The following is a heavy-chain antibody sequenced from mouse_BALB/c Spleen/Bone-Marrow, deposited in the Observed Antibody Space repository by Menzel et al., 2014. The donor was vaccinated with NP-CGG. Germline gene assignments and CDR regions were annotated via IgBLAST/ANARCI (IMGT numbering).Heavy chain of an antibody. CDR2: IYPGSGNT. D-gene: IGHD2-4*01. CDR3: ARRMIAFAY. V-gene: IGHV1-63*01. J-gene: IGHJ3*01. CDR1: GYAFTNYW. Sequence: VQLQQSGAELVRPGTSVKISCKASGYAFTNYWLGWVKQRPGHGLEWIGDIYPGSGNTYYNEKFKGKATLTADKSSSTHYTRLSSLTSEDSAVYFCARRMIAFAYWGQGTLVTVSA.